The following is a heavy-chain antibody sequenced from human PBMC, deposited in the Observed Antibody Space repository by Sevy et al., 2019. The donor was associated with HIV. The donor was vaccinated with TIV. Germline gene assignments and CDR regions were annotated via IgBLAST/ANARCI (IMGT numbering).Heavy chain of an antibody. D-gene: IGHD2-2*01. Sequence: GGSLRLSCAASGFTFSSYGMHWVRQAPGKGLEWVAVISYDGSNKYYADSVEGRLTISRDNSKNTPYLQMNSLRAEDTAVYYCARQLGYCSSTSCYPYYYYYGMDVWGQGTTVTVSS. V-gene: IGHV3-30*03. J-gene: IGHJ6*02. CDR1: GFTFSSYG. CDR3: ARQLGYCSSTSCYPYYYYYGMDV. CDR2: ISYDGSNK.